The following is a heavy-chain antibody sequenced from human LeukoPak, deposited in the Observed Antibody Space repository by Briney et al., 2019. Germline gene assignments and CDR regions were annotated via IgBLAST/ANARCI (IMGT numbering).Heavy chain of an antibody. CDR1: GYTFTSYY. CDR2: INPSGGST. CDR3: ARDYGDYLDY. J-gene: IGHJ4*02. Sequence: ASVKVSCKASGYTFTSYYMHWVRQAPGQGLEWMGTINPSGGSTSYAQKFQGRVAMTRDTSTSTVYMELSSLRSEDTAVYYCARDYGDYLDYWGQGTLVTVSS. D-gene: IGHD4-17*01. V-gene: IGHV1-46*01.